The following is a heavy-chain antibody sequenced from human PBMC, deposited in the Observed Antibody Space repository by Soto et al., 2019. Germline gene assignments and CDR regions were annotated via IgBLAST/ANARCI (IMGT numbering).Heavy chain of an antibody. D-gene: IGHD6-13*01. J-gene: IGHJ2*01. Sequence: DVQLLESGGGLVQPGGSLRLSCTASGFPFNTKSMTWVRQAPGKGLEWVSALTATSGRPYYADSVKGRFTISRDNSKKTLYLQMNNLGAEDTAFYYCAKDLRGPEAGTWYLDLWGRGTLVTVSS. V-gene: IGHV3-23*01. CDR1: GFPFNTKS. CDR2: LTATSGRP. CDR3: AKDLRGPEAGTWYLDL.